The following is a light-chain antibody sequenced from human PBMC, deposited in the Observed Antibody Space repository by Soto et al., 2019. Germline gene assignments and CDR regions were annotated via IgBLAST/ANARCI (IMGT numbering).Light chain of an antibody. CDR3: CSYAGSTSV. Sequence: QSVLTQPVSVSGSPGQSVTISCTGTSSDVGSYNLVSWYQQYPGKAPKLVIYEVIKRPSGVSNRFSGSKSGNTASLTISGLQAEDEADYYCCSYAGSTSVFGTGTKVT. J-gene: IGLJ1*01. CDR2: EVI. V-gene: IGLV2-23*02. CDR1: SSDVGSYNL.